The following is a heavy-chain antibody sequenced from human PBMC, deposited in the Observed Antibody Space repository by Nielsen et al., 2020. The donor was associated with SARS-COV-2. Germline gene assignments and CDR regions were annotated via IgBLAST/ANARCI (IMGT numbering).Heavy chain of an antibody. CDR3: ASHSSGSPWYFDY. CDR1: GFNFRGYW. Sequence: GESLKISCVVSGFNFRGYWMTWVRQAPGKGLEWVGNIKLDGSEKYYVDSVKGRFTISRDNARNTLYLQMNSLRAEDTAVYYCASHSSGSPWYFDYWGQGTLVTVSS. CDR2: IKLDGSEK. J-gene: IGHJ4*02. D-gene: IGHD3-22*01. V-gene: IGHV3-7*01.